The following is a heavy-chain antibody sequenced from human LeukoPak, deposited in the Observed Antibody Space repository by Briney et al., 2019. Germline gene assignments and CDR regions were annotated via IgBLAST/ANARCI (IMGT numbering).Heavy chain of an antibody. V-gene: IGHV4-59*01. D-gene: IGHD6-19*01. Sequence: SETLSLTCTVSGGSISSYYWSWIRQPPGRGLEWIGYIYYSGSTNYNPSLKSRVTISVDTSKNQFSLKLSSVTAADTAVYYCARIPSIAVAGYFDYWGQGTLVTVSS. CDR1: GGSISSYY. CDR3: ARIPSIAVAGYFDY. CDR2: IYYSGST. J-gene: IGHJ4*02.